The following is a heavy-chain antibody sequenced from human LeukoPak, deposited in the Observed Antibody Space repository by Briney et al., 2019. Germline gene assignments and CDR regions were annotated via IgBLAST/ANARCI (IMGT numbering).Heavy chain of an antibody. D-gene: IGHD3-10*01. CDR1: GYTFTSYD. Sequence: ASVKVSCKASGYTFTSYDINWVRQATGQGLEWMGWINPNSGGTNYAQKFQGRVTMTRDTSISTAYMELSRLRSDDTAVYYCARVSMVRGTAPLLFWGQGTLVTVSS. J-gene: IGHJ4*02. V-gene: IGHV1-2*02. CDR2: INPNSGGT. CDR3: ARVSMVRGTAPLLF.